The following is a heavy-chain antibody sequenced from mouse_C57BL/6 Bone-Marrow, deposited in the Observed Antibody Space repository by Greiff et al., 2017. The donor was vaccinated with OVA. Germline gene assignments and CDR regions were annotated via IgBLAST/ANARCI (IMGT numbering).Heavy chain of an antibody. J-gene: IGHJ4*01. Sequence: EVMLVESGGGLVQPKGSLKLSCAASGFSFNTYAMNWVRQAPGKGLEWVARIRSKSNNYATYYAESVKDRFTISRDDSESMLYLQMNNLKTEDTAMYYCVRHCYYAMDYWGQGTSVTVSS. CDR3: VRHCYYAMDY. V-gene: IGHV10-1*01. CDR1: GFSFNTYA. CDR2: IRSKSNNYAT.